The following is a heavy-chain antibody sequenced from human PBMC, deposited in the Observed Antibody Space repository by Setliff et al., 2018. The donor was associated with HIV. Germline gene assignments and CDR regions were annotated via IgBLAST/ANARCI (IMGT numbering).Heavy chain of an antibody. J-gene: IGHJ6*03. V-gene: IGHV3-48*04. Sequence: GSLRLSCAASGFTFSSYSMNWVRQSPGKGLEWIAYISSPSTMFYADYVRGRFTISRDNAKNSLYLQMDRLRVEDTAIYYCARDRGDYYYYMDVWGKGTTVTVSS. CDR1: GFTFSSYS. CDR3: ARDRGDYYYYMDV. CDR2: ISSPSTM.